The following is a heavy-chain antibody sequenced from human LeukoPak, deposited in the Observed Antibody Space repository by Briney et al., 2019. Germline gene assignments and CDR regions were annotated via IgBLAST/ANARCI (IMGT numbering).Heavy chain of an antibody. J-gene: IGHJ5*02. CDR2: INPNSGGT. Sequence: EASVKVSCKASGYTFTGYYMHWVRQAPGQGLEWMGWINPNSGGTNYAQKFQGWVTMTRDTSISTAYMELSSLRSEDTAVYYCARDQREFNWFDPWGQGTLVTVSS. D-gene: IGHD6-25*01. CDR1: GYTFTGYY. V-gene: IGHV1-2*04. CDR3: ARDQREFNWFDP.